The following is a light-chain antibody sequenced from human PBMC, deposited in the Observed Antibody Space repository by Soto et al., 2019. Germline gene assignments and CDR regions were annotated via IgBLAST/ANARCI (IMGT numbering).Light chain of an antibody. CDR2: EVT. V-gene: IGLV2-8*01. Sequence: QSALTQPPSASGSPGQSVTISCTGTSSDIGGYNYVSWYQQHPGKAPKLIIYEVTKRPSGVPNRFFGSKSGNTASLTVSGLQAEDEADYFCMSYAGMYTYVFGTGTKLTVL. J-gene: IGLJ1*01. CDR1: SSDIGGYNY. CDR3: MSYAGMYTYV.